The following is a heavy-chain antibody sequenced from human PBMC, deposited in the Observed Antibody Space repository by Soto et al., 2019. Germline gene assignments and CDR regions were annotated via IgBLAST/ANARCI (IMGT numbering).Heavy chain of an antibody. J-gene: IGHJ2*01. CDR2: IYYSGST. V-gene: IGHV4-39*01. D-gene: IGHD2-15*01. Sequence: SETLSLTCTVSGGSISSSSYYWGWIRQPPGKGMEWIGSIYYSGSTYYNPSLKSRVTISVDTSKNQFSLRLSSVTAADTALYYCARRTPYSSPTWYFDLWGRGTLVTVSS. CDR1: GGSISSSSYY. CDR3: ARRTPYSSPTWYFDL.